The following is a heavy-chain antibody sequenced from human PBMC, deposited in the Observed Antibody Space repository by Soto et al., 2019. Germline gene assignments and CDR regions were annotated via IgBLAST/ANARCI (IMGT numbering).Heavy chain of an antibody. J-gene: IGHJ4*02. CDR2: ISSNGGST. D-gene: IGHD2-8*01. V-gene: IGHV3-64D*08. Sequence: GGSLRLSCSASGFTFSSYAMHWVRQAPGKGLEYVSAISSNGGSTYYADSVKGRFTISRDNSKNTLYLQMSSLRAEDTAVYYCVKQDIVLMVYAYFDYWGQGTLVTRLL. CDR1: GFTFSSYA. CDR3: VKQDIVLMVYAYFDY.